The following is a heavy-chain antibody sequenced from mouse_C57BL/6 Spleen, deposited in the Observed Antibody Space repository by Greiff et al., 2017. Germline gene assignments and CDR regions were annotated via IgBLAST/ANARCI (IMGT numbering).Heavy chain of an antibody. D-gene: IGHD2-3*01. Sequence: EVKVEESGGGLVQPGGSMKLSCVASGFTFSNYWMNWVRQSPEKGLEWVAQIRLKSDNYATHYAESVKGRFTISSDDSKSSVYLQMNNLRAEDTEIYYCTKDGYLFGDWGQGTLVTVSA. J-gene: IGHJ3*01. CDR3: TKDGYLFGD. CDR1: GFTFSNYW. CDR2: IRLKSDNYAT. V-gene: IGHV6-3*01.